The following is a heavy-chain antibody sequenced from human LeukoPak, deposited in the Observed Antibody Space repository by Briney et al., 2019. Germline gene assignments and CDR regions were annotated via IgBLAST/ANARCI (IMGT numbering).Heavy chain of an antibody. CDR3: ARGSQLNIFDS. D-gene: IGHD1-1*01. CDR1: GFTFSSYS. V-gene: IGHV3-21*01. J-gene: IGHJ4*02. Sequence: NPGGSLRLSCAASGFTFSSYSMNWVRQAPGKGLEWVSSISSSSSYIYYADSVKGRFTFSRDNAKNTLYLQMNSLRAEDTAVYYCARGSQLNIFDSWGQGTLVTVS. CDR2: ISSSSSYI.